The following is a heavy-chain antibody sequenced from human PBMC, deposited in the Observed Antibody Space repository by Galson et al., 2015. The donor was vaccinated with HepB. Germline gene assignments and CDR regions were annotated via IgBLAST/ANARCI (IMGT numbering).Heavy chain of an antibody. CDR1: GYTFTGYY. CDR2: INPNSGGT. Sequence: SVKVSCKASGYTFTGYYMHWVRQAPGQGLEWMGRINPNSGGTNYAQKFQGRVTMTRDTSISTAYMELSRLRSDDTAVYYCARAEYYDSSGYYSPGWGMDVWGQGTTVTVSS. V-gene: IGHV1-2*06. CDR3: ARAEYYDSSGYYSPGWGMDV. D-gene: IGHD3-22*01. J-gene: IGHJ6*02.